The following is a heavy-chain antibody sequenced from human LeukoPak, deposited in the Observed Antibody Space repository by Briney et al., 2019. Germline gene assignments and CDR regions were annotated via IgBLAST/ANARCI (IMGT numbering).Heavy chain of an antibody. V-gene: IGHV4-39*01. CDR3: ARLTTAMAYDY. CDR2: IYYSGST. Sequence: SETLSLTCTVSGGCISSSSYYCVWIRQPPGKGLEWIGSIYYSGSTYYNPSLKSRVTISVDTSKNQFSLKLSSVTAADTAVYYCARLTTAMAYDYWGQGTLVTVSS. J-gene: IGHJ4*02. D-gene: IGHD5-18*01. CDR1: GGCISSSSYY.